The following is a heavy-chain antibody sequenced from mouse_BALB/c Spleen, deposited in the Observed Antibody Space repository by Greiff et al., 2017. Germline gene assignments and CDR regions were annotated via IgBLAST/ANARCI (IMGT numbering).Heavy chain of an antibody. CDR3: AREGSGYEGFAY. V-gene: IGHV5-6*02. D-gene: IGHD3-1*01. CDR2: ISDGGSYT. Sequence: DVMLVESGGDLVKPGGSLKLSCAASGFTFSSYGMSWVRQTPDKRLEWVATISDGGSYTYYPDSVKGRFTISRDNAKNNLYLQMSSLKSEDTAMYYCAREGSGYEGFAYWGQGTLVTGSA. CDR1: GFTFSSYG. J-gene: IGHJ3*01.